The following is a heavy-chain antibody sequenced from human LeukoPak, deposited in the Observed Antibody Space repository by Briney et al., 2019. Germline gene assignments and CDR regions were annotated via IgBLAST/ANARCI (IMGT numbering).Heavy chain of an antibody. CDR3: ARGKGGCYPYYFDY. J-gene: IGHJ4*02. Sequence: SETLSLTCAVYGGSSSGYYWSWIRQPPGKGLEWIGEINHSGSTNYNPSLKSRVTISVDTSKNQFSLKLSSVTAADTAVYYCARGKGGCYPYYFDYWGQGTLVTVSS. CDR1: GGSSSGYY. V-gene: IGHV4-34*01. CDR2: INHSGST. D-gene: IGHD3-22*01.